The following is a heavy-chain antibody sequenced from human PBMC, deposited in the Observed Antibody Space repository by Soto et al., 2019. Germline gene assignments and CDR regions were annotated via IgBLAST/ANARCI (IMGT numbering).Heavy chain of an antibody. Sequence: QVQLVQSGAEVKKPGASVKVSCKASGYTFTSYYMHWVRQAPGQGLEWMGIINPSGGSTSYAQKFQGRVTMTSDTSTSTVYMVLSSLRSEDTAVYYCAKSLRFLEWSKRGGYGMDVWGQGTTVTVSS. V-gene: IGHV1-46*01. CDR3: AKSLRFLEWSKRGGYGMDV. CDR2: INPSGGST. D-gene: IGHD3-3*01. CDR1: GYTFTSYY. J-gene: IGHJ6*02.